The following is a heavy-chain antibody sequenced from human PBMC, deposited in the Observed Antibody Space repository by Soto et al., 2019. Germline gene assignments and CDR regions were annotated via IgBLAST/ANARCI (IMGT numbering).Heavy chain of an antibody. V-gene: IGHV4-59*12. D-gene: IGHD2-15*01. CDR3: ARGGFFDY. Sequence: PSETLSLTCSVSGGSISGYHWNWIRQPPGKGLEWIGYIYHSGSTNYNSSLKSRVTMSVDTSKNQFSLKLSSVTAADTAVYYCARGGFFDYWGQGTLVTVSS. CDR1: GGSISGYH. CDR2: IYHSGST. J-gene: IGHJ4*02.